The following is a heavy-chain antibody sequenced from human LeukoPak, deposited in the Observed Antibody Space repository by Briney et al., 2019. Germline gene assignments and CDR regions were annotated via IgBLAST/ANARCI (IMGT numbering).Heavy chain of an antibody. Sequence: SETLSLTCAVYGGSFSGYYWSWIRQPPGKGLEWIGETNHSGSTYYNPSLKSRVTISVDTSKNQFSLKLSSVTAADTAVYYCARQRVVAASAPFDYWGQGTLVTVSS. CDR1: GGSFSGYY. CDR3: ARQRVVAASAPFDY. D-gene: IGHD2-15*01. J-gene: IGHJ4*02. CDR2: TNHSGST. V-gene: IGHV4-34*01.